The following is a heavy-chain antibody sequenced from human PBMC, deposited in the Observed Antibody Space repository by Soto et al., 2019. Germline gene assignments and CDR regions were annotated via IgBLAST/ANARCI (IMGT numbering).Heavy chain of an antibody. J-gene: IGHJ4*02. CDR2: INPGSVTR. CDR1: GLTFTTYN. V-gene: IGHV3-48*02. CDR3: VRAGQGNSYGYLY. Sequence: EVQLVESGGGLVQPGGSLRLSCAVSGLTFTTYNFNWVRQAPGQWLEWISFINPGSVTRHYADSVKGRFTIPRDNPKNSLYLQINSLTDADTAVYYCVRAGQGNSYGYLYWCQGTLVTFSS. D-gene: IGHD5-18*01.